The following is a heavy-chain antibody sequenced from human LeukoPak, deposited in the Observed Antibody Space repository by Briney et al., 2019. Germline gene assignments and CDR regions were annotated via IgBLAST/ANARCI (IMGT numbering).Heavy chain of an antibody. Sequence: SETLSLTCTVSGGSISSYYWSWIRQPPGKGLEWIGYIYTSGSTNYNPSLKSRVTISVDTPKNQFSLKLSSVTAADTAVYYCARRRDYYDSSGPSGLDAFDIWGQGTMVTVSS. V-gene: IGHV4-4*09. CDR2: IYTSGST. CDR1: GGSISSYY. CDR3: ARRRDYYDSSGPSGLDAFDI. D-gene: IGHD3-22*01. J-gene: IGHJ3*02.